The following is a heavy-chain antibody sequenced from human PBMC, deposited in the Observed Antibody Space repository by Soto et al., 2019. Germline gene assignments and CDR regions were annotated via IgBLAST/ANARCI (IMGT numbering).Heavy chain of an antibody. D-gene: IGHD4-17*01. V-gene: IGHV3-33*01. J-gene: IGHJ4*02. CDR3: ARDGDYPYYFDY. CDR1: GFTFSSYG. Sequence: GGSRRLSCAASGFTFSSYGMHWVRQAPGKGLEWVAVIWYDGSNKYYADSVKGRFTISRDNSKNTRYLQMNSLRAEDTAVYYCARDGDYPYYFDYWGQGTLVTVSS. CDR2: IWYDGSNK.